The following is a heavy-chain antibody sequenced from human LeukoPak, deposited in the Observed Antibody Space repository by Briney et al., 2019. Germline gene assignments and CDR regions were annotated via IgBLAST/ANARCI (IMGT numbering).Heavy chain of an antibody. CDR3: AKMSVGATTDYFDY. Sequence: PSETLSLTCTVSGGSISGYYWSWIRQPPGKGLEWIAYIYYSGSTSYNPSLKSRVTISVDTSKNQFSLKLSSVTAADTAVYYCAKMSVGATTDYFDYWGQGTLVTVSS. CDR1: GGSISGYY. CDR2: IYYSGST. D-gene: IGHD1-26*01. J-gene: IGHJ4*02. V-gene: IGHV4-59*01.